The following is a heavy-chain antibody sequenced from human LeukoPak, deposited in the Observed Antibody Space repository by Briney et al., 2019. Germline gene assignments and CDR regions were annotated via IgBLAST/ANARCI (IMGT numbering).Heavy chain of an antibody. CDR1: GGTFSSYA. D-gene: IGHD3-3*01. CDR2: IIPIFGTA. J-gene: IGHJ4*02. CDR3: ARERDFWSGYFDS. V-gene: IGHV1-69*05. Sequence: ASVKVSCKASGGTFSSYAVSWVRQAPGQGLEWMGGIIPIFGTANYAQKFQGRVTITTDESTSTAYMELSSLRSEDTAVYYCARERDFWSGYFDSWGQGTLVTVSS.